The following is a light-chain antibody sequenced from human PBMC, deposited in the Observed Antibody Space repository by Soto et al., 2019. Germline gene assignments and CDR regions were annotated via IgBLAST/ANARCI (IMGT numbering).Light chain of an antibody. CDR2: AAS. Sequence: DIQMTQSPSSLSVSVGDRVTITCRASQSISSYLNWYQQKPGKAPKLLIYAASSLQSGVPSRFSGSGSGTDFTLTISSLQPEDFATYYCQQSYSTPGFGGGTKVDIK. J-gene: IGKJ4*01. CDR1: QSISSY. V-gene: IGKV1-39*01. CDR3: QQSYSTPG.